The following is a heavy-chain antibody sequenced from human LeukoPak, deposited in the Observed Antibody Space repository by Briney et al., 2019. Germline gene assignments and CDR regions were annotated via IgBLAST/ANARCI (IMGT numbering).Heavy chain of an antibody. CDR2: IRSSGSTI. CDR1: GFTFSDYY. CDR3: ARVGAKNYFDY. Sequence: GGSLRLSCAASGFTFSDYYLCWIRQAPGAGREGGSYIRSSGSTIYYADSVKGRFTISRDNAKNSLYLQMNSLRAEDTAVYYCARVGAKNYFDYWGQGTLVTVSS. J-gene: IGHJ4*02. D-gene: IGHD1-26*01. V-gene: IGHV3-11*01.